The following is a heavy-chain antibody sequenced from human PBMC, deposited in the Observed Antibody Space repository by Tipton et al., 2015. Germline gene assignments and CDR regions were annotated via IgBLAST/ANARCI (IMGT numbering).Heavy chain of an antibody. CDR2: VYFRGST. CDR1: GGSISDTRYF. Sequence: TLSLTCTVSGGSISDTRYFWGWIRQTPGKGLEWIGSVYFRGSTAHNPSLKSRATVSVDTSKNQFSLKLTSVTAADTALYCMRHIVVGSNNYFDPWGQGLLVTVSS. D-gene: IGHD2-15*01. CDR3: RHIVVGSNNYFDP. V-gene: IGHV4-39*01. J-gene: IGHJ5*02.